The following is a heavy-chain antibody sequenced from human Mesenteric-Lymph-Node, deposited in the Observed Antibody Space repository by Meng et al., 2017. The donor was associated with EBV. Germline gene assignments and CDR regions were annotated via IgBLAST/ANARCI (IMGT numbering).Heavy chain of an antibody. J-gene: IGHJ5*02. CDR3: ASRGDGIYSNYDWFDR. Sequence: DAGLLQLSGPLTLTCQIYGLSFSCYYWSWIRQPPGKVLEWIGEINHSGVASYHPSLRSRVTISLDTSQNQFSLKLNSVTAADTAVYYCASRGDGIYSNYDWFDRWGQGTLVTVSS. D-gene: IGHD4-11*01. CDR2: INHSGVA. CDR1: GLSFSCYY. V-gene: IGHV4-34*01.